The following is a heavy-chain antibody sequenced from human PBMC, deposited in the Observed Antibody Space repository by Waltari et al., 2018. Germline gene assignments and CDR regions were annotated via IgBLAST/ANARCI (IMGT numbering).Heavy chain of an antibody. Sequence: QVQLQQWGAGLLKPSETLSLTCAVYGGSFSGYYWSWIRQPPGKGLEWIGEINHSGRTNYNPSLKSRVTISVDTSKNQFSLKLSSVTAADTAVYYCARRRMVQGVMNRWGQGTLVTVSS. CDR2: INHSGRT. D-gene: IGHD3-10*01. CDR3: ARRRMVQGVMNR. CDR1: GGSFSGYY. V-gene: IGHV4-34*01. J-gene: IGHJ5*02.